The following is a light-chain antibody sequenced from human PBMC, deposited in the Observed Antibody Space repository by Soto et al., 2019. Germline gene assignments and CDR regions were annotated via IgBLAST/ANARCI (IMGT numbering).Light chain of an antibody. Sequence: QSALTQPASVSGSPGQSITISCTGTSSDVGGYNYVSWYQQHPGKAPKLMIYEVSNRPSGVSNRFSGSKSGNTASLTISGLQAEDEADCYCSSYTSGSTYVFGTGTKVTVL. CDR2: EVS. V-gene: IGLV2-14*01. J-gene: IGLJ1*01. CDR3: SSYTSGSTYV. CDR1: SSDVGGYNY.